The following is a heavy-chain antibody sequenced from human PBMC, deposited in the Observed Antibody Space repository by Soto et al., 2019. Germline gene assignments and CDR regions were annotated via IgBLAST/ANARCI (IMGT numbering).Heavy chain of an antibody. CDR1: GYVYSIYR. CDR2: ISTYNANT. CDR3: ARERDGRSRSSAECLEY. D-gene: IGHD1-26*01. J-gene: IGHJ1*01. Sequence: SVNRHCKTSGYVYSIYRSGWVSQDTGQGLEWMGWISTYNANTYYAQKFQGRVTMTTDTSTSTAYMELRSLRSDDTAVFYCARERDGRSRSSAECLEYWGQGPLVSVSS. V-gene: IGHV1-18*01.